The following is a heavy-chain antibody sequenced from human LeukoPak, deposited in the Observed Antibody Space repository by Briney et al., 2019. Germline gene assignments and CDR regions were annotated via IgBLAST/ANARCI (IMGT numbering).Heavy chain of an antibody. CDR2: INTDGSST. CDR3: GRGACWLDP. V-gene: IGHV3-74*01. Sequence: GGSLRLSCAASGFTFSSYWMHWVRQAPGKGLVWVSRINTDGSSTSYADSVKGRFTISRDNAKNTLYLQMNTLRAEDTAVYYCGRGACWLDPWGQGTLVTVSS. J-gene: IGHJ5*02. CDR1: GFTFSSYW.